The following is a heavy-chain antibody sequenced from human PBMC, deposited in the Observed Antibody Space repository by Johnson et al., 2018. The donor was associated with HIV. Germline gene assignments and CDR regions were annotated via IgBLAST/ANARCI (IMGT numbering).Heavy chain of an antibody. Sequence: QVQLVESGGGVVQPGRSLRLSCAASGFTFSSYAMHWVRQAPGKGLEWVAVISYDGGNTYYADSVKGRFTISRDNSKNTLYLQMNSLRAEDTAVYYCASSLGNAFDIWGQGTMVTVSS. D-gene: IGHD3-16*01. CDR1: GFTFSSYA. V-gene: IGHV3-30*04. CDR2: ISYDGGNT. CDR3: ASSLGNAFDI. J-gene: IGHJ3*02.